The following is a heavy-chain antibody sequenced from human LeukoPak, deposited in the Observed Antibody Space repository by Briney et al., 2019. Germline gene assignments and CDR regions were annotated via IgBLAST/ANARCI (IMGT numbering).Heavy chain of an antibody. CDR2: ISGSGGST. J-gene: IGHJ3*02. V-gene: IGHV3-23*01. CDR3: AKDYDFWSGYPNDAFDI. CDR1: GFTFSSYA. Sequence: PGGSLRLSCAASGFTFSSYAMRWVRQAPGKGLEWVSAISGSGGSTYYADSVKGRFTISRDNSKNTLYLQMNSLRAEDTAVYHCAKDYDFWSGYPNDAFDIWGQGTMVTVSS. D-gene: IGHD3-3*01.